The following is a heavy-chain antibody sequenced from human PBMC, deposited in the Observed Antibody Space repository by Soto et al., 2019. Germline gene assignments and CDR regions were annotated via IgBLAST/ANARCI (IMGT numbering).Heavy chain of an antibody. V-gene: IGHV3-9*01. Sequence: EVQLVESGGGLVQPGRSLRLSCGASGFSFGDYAMHWVRQAPGKGLEWVSGISRSSDTIVYADSVKGRFTISRDNARNSLYLQMNSLRAEDTAFYYCARDMTTVTTSWFDPWGQGTLVSVSS. J-gene: IGHJ5*02. CDR2: ISRSSDTI. D-gene: IGHD4-17*01. CDR1: GFSFGDYA. CDR3: ARDMTTVTTSWFDP.